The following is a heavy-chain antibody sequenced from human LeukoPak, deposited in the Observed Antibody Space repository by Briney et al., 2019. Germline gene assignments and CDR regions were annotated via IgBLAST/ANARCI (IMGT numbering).Heavy chain of an antibody. J-gene: IGHJ6*02. V-gene: IGHV1-58*02. Sequence: SVKVPCKASGFTFTSSAMQWVRQARGQRLEWIGWIVVGSGNTNYAQKFQERVTITRDMSTSTAYMELSSLRSEDTAVYYCAAVPHYYYGMDVWGQGTTVTVSS. CDR3: AAVPHYYYGMDV. CDR2: IVVGSGNT. CDR1: GFTFTSSA.